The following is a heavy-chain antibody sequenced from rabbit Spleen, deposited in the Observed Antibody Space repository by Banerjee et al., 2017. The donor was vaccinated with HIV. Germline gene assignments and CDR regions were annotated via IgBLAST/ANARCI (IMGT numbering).Heavy chain of an antibody. CDR1: GLDFSSSYW. D-gene: IGHD4-2*01. Sequence: QSLEESGGGLVQPGASLTLTCTASGLDFSSSYWICWVRQSPGKGLEWITCIDVGRTGRTYYASWAKGRFTISRTSSTTVTLQMTSLTVADTATYFCARDAAGREDFNLWGPGTLVTVS. V-gene: IGHV1S40*01. CDR3: ARDAAGREDFNL. CDR2: IDVGRTGRT. J-gene: IGHJ4*01.